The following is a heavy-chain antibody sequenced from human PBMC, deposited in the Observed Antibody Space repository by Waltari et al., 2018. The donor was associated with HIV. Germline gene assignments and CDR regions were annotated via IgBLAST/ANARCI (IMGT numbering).Heavy chain of an antibody. J-gene: IGHJ4*02. Sequence: VQLVESGGGSIKTGGYLRLCCSASGFSGSNHWMDWFRQGPGKGLVWVARLNSDGSSRNYADAVKGRFVISRDNARNTVYLQLNSLRVEDTAMYFCARASHYIEFSTFDGDYYFDVWGRGTRVAVSS. CDR3: ARASHYIEFSTFDGDYYFDV. D-gene: IGHD2-15*01. V-gene: IGHV3-74*01. CDR1: GFSGSNHW. CDR2: LNSDGSSR.